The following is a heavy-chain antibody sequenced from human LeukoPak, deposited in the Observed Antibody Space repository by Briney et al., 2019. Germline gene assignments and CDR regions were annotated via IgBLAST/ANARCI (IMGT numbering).Heavy chain of an antibody. V-gene: IGHV3-11*04. CDR3: ARGLYCGGDCYSNYYYYYMDV. Sequence: GGSLRLSCAASGFTFSDYYMSWLRQAPGKGLEWVSYISSSGSTIYYADSVKGRFTISRDNAKNSLYLQMNSLRAEDTAVYYCARGLYCGGDCYSNYYYYYMDVWGKGTTVTVSS. CDR1: GFTFSDYY. J-gene: IGHJ6*03. CDR2: ISSSGSTI. D-gene: IGHD2-21*02.